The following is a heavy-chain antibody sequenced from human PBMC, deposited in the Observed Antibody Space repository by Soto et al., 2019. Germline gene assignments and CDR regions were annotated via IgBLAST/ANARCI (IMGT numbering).Heavy chain of an antibody. Sequence: EVQLLESGGGLVQPGGSLRLSCAASGFTFSTYGMHWIRQVPGKGLEWVSRINSDASHTYYADSVKGRFTISRDNAKNSRPLEMRGPRAEATTVYCWVGDGLCITTCCYGNWFHRWAQRTLVNVS. CDR1: GFTFSTYG. D-gene: IGHD2-2*01. V-gene: IGHV3-74*01. CDR2: INSDASHT. J-gene: IGHJ5*02. CDR3: VGDGLCITTCCYGNWFHR.